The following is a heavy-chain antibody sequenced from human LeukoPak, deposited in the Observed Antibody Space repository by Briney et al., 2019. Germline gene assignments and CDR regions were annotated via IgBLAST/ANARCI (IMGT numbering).Heavy chain of an antibody. CDR2: IWYDGSNK. CDR3: ARPTYSGSYYWFDY. CDR1: GFTFSSYG. V-gene: IGHV3-33*01. Sequence: PGGSLRLSCAASGFTFSSYGIHWVRQAPGKGLEWVAVIWYDGSNKYYADSVKGRFTISRDNSKNTLYLQMNSLRAEDTAVYYCARPTYSGSYYWFDYWGQGTLVTVSS. D-gene: IGHD1-26*01. J-gene: IGHJ4*02.